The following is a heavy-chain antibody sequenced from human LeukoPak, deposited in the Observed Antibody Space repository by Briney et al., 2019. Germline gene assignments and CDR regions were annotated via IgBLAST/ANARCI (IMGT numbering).Heavy chain of an antibody. CDR3: ARDIRPENYDTSGYYSA. Sequence: PGGSLRLSCAASGFTFNVYYMSWIRQAPGKGLEWVSYISSSGGIMKYADSVKGRFTISRDNAKNSLYLQMNSLRAEDTAVYYCARDIRPENYDTSGYYSAWGQGALVTASS. CDR2: ISSSGGIM. V-gene: IGHV3-11*01. J-gene: IGHJ5*02. CDR1: GFTFNVYY. D-gene: IGHD3-22*01.